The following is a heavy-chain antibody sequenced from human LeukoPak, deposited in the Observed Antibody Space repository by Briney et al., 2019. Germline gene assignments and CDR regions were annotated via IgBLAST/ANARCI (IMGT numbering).Heavy chain of an antibody. J-gene: IGHJ3*02. CDR1: GDSISSSNW. V-gene: IGHV4-4*02. Sequence: PSETLSLTCAVSGDSISSSNWWSWVRQPPGKGLEWIGEIYHSGSTNYNPSLKSRVTISVDKSKNQFSLKLSPVTAADTAVYYCARERDGGGLDYDFWSGYYTPDAFDIWGQGTMVTVSS. CDR3: ARERDGGGLDYDFWSGYYTPDAFDI. D-gene: IGHD3-3*01. CDR2: IYHSGST.